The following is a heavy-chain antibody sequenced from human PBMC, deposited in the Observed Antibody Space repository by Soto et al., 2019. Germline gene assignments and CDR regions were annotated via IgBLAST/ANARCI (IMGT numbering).Heavy chain of an antibody. CDR3: QAEDGIRDVPSVSAFLLNRSSDL. CDR1: GGSVSSSSYY. D-gene: IGHD3-10*02. V-gene: IGHV4-39*01. J-gene: IGHJ2*01. CDR2: VYYSGST. Sequence: SETLSLTFTVSGGSVSSSSYYWFLVRQAPGKGLEWIGSVYYSGSTYYNPSLESGVTISVDKSKNQFSLKLMSLSAADTAVFFFQAEDGIRDVPSVSAFLLNRSSDL.